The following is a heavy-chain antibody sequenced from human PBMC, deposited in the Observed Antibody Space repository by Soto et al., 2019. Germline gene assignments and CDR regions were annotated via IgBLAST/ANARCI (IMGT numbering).Heavy chain of an antibody. Sequence: SETLSLTCTVSGGSISSSSYYWGWIRQPPGKGLEWIGSIYYSGSTYYNPSLKSRVTISVDTSKNQFSLKLSSVTAADTAVYYCARRDFGGKAYGMAVWGQGTTVT. V-gene: IGHV4-39*01. CDR1: GGSISSSSYY. CDR3: ARRDFGGKAYGMAV. D-gene: IGHD1-26*01. J-gene: IGHJ6*02. CDR2: IYYSGST.